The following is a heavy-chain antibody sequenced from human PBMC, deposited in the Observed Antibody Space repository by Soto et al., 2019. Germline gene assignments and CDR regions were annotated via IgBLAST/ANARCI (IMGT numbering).Heavy chain of an antibody. CDR3: ARILYSNTFYYYYMDV. CDR2: IDSGGRT. V-gene: IGHV3-53*04. Sequence: GGSLILSCAASGFTVISNYMTWVSQAPGKGLEWVSVIDSGGRTYYADSVKGRFTISRHNSKNTLYLQMSSLRREDTAVYYCARILYSNTFYYYYMDVWGKGTTVTVSS. D-gene: IGHD4-4*01. J-gene: IGHJ6*03. CDR1: GFTVISNY.